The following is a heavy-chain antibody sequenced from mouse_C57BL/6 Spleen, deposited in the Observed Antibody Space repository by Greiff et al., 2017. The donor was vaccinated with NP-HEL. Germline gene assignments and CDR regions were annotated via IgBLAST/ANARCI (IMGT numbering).Heavy chain of an antibody. CDR3: ARWGHYYGSSPHYAMDY. J-gene: IGHJ4*01. Sequence: EVQLQQSGPELVKPGASVKIPCKASGYTFTDYNMDWVKQSHGKSLEWIGDINPNNGGTIYNQKFKGKATLTVDKSSSTAYMELRSLTSEDTAVYYCARWGHYYGSSPHYAMDYWGQGTSVTVSS. CDR1: GYTFTDYN. CDR2: INPNNGGT. V-gene: IGHV1-18*01. D-gene: IGHD1-1*01.